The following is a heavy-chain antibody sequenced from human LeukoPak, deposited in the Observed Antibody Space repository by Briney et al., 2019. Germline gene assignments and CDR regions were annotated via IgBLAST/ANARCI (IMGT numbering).Heavy chain of an antibody. CDR3: ASRYVSSEVVIIPTAKNNWFDP. CDR1: GGSFSGYY. Sequence: PSETLSLTCAVYGGSFSGYYWSWIRQPPGKGLEWIGEINHSGSTNYNPSLKSRVTISVDTSKNQFSLKLSSVTAADTAVFYCASRYVSSEVVIIPTAKNNWFDPWGQGTLVTVSS. D-gene: IGHD3-3*01. V-gene: IGHV4-34*01. J-gene: IGHJ5*02. CDR2: INHSGST.